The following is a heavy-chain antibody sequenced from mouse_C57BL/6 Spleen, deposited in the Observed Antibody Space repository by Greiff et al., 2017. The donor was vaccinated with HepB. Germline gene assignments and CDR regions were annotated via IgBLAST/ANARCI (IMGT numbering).Heavy chain of an antibody. CDR3: ARQRGKTGTAHYFDY. CDR2: ISRGGSYT. D-gene: IGHD4-1*01. CDR1: GFTFSSYG. Sequence: EVHLVESGGDLVKPGGSLKLSCAASGFTFSSYGMSWVRQTPDKRLEWVATISRGGSYTYYPDSVKGRFTISRDNAKNTLYLQMSSLKSEDTAMYYCARQRGKTGTAHYFDYWGQGTTLTVSS. V-gene: IGHV5-6*01. J-gene: IGHJ2*01.